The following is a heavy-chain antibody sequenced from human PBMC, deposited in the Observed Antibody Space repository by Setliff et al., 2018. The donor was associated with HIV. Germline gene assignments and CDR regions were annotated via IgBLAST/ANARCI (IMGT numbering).Heavy chain of an antibody. CDR2: MNPNSGNT. J-gene: IGHJ4*02. CDR3: ARGRYCTTLSCPYYFDY. CDR1: GYTFTSND. Sequence: ASVKVSCKASGYTFTSNDINWVRQATGQGLEWMGWMNPNSGNTGYAQKFRGRVTMTRNTSISTVYMELNSLRSEDTAVYYCARGRYCTTLSCPYYFDYWGQGTLVTVSS. V-gene: IGHV1-8*02. D-gene: IGHD2-8*01.